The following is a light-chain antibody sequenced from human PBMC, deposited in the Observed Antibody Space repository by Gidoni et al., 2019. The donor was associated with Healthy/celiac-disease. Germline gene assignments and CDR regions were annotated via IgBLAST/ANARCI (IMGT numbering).Light chain of an antibody. V-gene: IGKV3-11*01. CDR2: DAS. CDR1: QTVSSY. J-gene: IGKJ2*01. CDR3: QQRSNWPPT. Sequence: IVLTQSPATLSLSPGERATLSCRASQTVSSYLAWYQQKPGQAPRLLIYDASNRATGIPARFSGSGSGTDFTLTINSLEPEDFAVYYCQQRSNWPPTFGQGTKLEIK.